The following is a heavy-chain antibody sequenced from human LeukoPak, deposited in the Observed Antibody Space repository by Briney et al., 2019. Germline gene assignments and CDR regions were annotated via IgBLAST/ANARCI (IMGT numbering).Heavy chain of an antibody. CDR1: GDSISTSGYY. J-gene: IGHJ4*02. V-gene: IGHV4-31*03. CDR3: ARVRDDYFFDY. CDR2: IHYIGNT. D-gene: IGHD3-3*01. Sequence: SETLSLSCTVSGDSISTSGYYWSWIRQHPGTGLEWIAYIHYIGNTYYNPSLESRVTMSVDTSSNQFSLNVASVTAADTAVYYCARVRDDYFFDYWGQGILVTVSS.